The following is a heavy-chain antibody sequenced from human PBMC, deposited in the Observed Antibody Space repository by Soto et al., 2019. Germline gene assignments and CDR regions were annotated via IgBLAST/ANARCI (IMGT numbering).Heavy chain of an antibody. CDR2: IIPIFGTA. J-gene: IGHJ4*02. Sequence: QVQLVQSGAEVKKPGSSVKVSCKASGGTFSSYAISWVRQAPGQGLEWMGGIIPIFGTANYAQKFQGRVTITADKSTSTAYMELSSLRSEDMAVYYCARVEIFGVVIEPNYFDYWGQGTLVTVSS. V-gene: IGHV1-69*06. CDR1: GGTFSSYA. CDR3: ARVEIFGVVIEPNYFDY. D-gene: IGHD3-3*01.